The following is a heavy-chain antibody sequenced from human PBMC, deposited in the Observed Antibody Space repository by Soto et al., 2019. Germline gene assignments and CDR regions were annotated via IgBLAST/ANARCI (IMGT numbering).Heavy chain of an antibody. V-gene: IGHV5-51*01. CDR2: MYPDDSDI. CDR3: ATAYVYDFENSNYSRDAFDI. J-gene: IGHJ3*02. CDR1: GYSFSFYW. Sequence: GESLKISCKASGYSFSFYWIGWVRQMPGKGLELMAIMYPDDSDIRYSPSFEAHVTISADKSTSTAFLQWSSLKASDTAMYYCATAYVYDFENSNYSRDAFDIWGQGTLVTGSS. D-gene: IGHD3-22*01.